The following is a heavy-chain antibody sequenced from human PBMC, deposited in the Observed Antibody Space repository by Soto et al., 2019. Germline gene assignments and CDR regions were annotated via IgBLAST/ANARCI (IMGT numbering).Heavy chain of an antibody. V-gene: IGHV3-30*18. Sequence: GGSLRLSCAASGFTFSSYGMHWVRQAPGKGLEWVAVISYDGSNKYYADSVKGRFTISRDNSKNTLYLQMNSPRAEDTAVYYCAKSYDYYYYMDVWGKGTTVTVSS. CDR3: AKSYDYYYYMDV. CDR1: GFTFSSYG. CDR2: ISYDGSNK. J-gene: IGHJ6*03.